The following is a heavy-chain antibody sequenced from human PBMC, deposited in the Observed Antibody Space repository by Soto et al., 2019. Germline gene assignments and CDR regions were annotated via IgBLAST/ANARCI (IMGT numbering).Heavy chain of an antibody. Sequence: WGSLRLSCAASGFTFSSYSMNWVRQAPGKGLEWVSSISSRSSYIYYADSVKGRFTISRDNAKNSLYLQMNSLRAEDTAVYYCARDLPVTTLGYYYGMDVWGQGTTVTVSS. J-gene: IGHJ6*02. V-gene: IGHV3-21*01. CDR3: ARDLPVTTLGYYYGMDV. D-gene: IGHD4-4*01. CDR1: GFTFSSYS. CDR2: ISSRSSYI.